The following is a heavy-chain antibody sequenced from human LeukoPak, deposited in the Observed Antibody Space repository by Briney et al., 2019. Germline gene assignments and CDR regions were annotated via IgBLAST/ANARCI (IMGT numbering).Heavy chain of an antibody. CDR2: IKQDGSEK. D-gene: IGHD3-10*01. J-gene: IGHJ6*03. Sequence: GGSLRLSCAASGFTFSSYWMSWVRQAPGKGLEWVANIKQDGSEKYYVDSVKGRFTISRDNAKNSLYLQMNSLRAEDTAVYYCARNGSGSYYTYYYYMDVWGKGTTVTVSS. CDR1: GFTFSSYW. CDR3: ARNGSGSYYTYYYYMDV. V-gene: IGHV3-7*01.